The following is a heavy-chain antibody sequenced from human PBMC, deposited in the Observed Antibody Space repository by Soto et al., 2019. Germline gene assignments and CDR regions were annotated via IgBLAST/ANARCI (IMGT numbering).Heavy chain of an antibody. CDR2: INPMSGST. Sequence: QVQLVQSGAEVKKPGASVKVSCRASGYTFTNYYIHWVRQAPGQGLEWMAIINPMSGSTNYAQNFQGRVTLTMDTSTTTVYMDLCSLRFEDTAVYFCARDLLAGDFWGQGTLVTVSS. J-gene: IGHJ4*02. V-gene: IGHV1-46*01. D-gene: IGHD3-10*01. CDR1: GYTFTNYY. CDR3: ARDLLAGDF.